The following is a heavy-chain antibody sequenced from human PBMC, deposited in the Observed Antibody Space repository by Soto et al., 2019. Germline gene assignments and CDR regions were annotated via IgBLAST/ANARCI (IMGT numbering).Heavy chain of an antibody. CDR3: AKGYSGYDGFDP. CDR2: ISGSGGST. V-gene: IGHV3-23*01. J-gene: IGHJ5*02. D-gene: IGHD5-12*01. CDR1: GFTFSSYA. Sequence: GSLRLSCAASGFTFSSYAMSWVRQAPGKGLEWVSAISGSGGSTYYADSVKGRFTISRDNSKNTLYLQMNSLRAEDTAVYYCAKGYSGYDGFDPWGQGTLVTVSS.